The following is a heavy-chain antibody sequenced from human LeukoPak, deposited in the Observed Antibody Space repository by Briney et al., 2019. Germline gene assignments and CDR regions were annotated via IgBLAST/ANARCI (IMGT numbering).Heavy chain of an antibody. V-gene: IGHV3-48*03. CDR2: ISSSGSTI. J-gene: IGHJ4*02. Sequence: GGSLRLSCAASGFTFSSYEMNWVRQAPGKGLEWVSYISSSGSTIYYADSVKGRFTTSRDNAKNSLYLQMNSLRAEDTAVYYCARDSLGCSDCSDYWGQGTLVTVSS. CDR3: ARDSLGCSDCSDY. CDR1: GFTFSSYE. D-gene: IGHD2-21*02.